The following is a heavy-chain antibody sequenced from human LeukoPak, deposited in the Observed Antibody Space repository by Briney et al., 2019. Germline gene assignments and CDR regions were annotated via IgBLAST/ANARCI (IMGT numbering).Heavy chain of an antibody. Sequence: GGSLRLSCAASGFTFTNAWMSWVRQAPGKGLDWVGRIKSKTDGGTTDYAVPVKGRFTISRDDSKNTLYLQMNSLKTEDTAVYYCTTDGRYCSGGRCYNYDYWGQGTLVTVSS. CDR3: TTDGRYCSGGRCYNYDY. CDR2: IKSKTDGGTT. CDR1: GFTFTNAW. D-gene: IGHD2-15*01. J-gene: IGHJ4*02. V-gene: IGHV3-15*01.